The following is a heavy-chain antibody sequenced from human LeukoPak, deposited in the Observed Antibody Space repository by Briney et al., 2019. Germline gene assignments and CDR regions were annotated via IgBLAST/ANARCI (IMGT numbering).Heavy chain of an antibody. Sequence: ASVKVSCKASGYTFTSYDINWVRQATGQGLERTGWMNPNSGNTGYAQKFQGRVTMTRNTSISTAYMELSSLRSEDTAVYYCAIRYGSGEKYYYYYYMDVWGKGTTVTVSS. V-gene: IGHV1-8*01. D-gene: IGHD3-10*01. J-gene: IGHJ6*03. CDR2: MNPNSGNT. CDR3: AIRYGSGEKYYYYYYMDV. CDR1: GYTFTSYD.